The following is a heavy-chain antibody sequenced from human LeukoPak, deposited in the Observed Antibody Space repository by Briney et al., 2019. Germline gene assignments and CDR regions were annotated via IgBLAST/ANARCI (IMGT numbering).Heavy chain of an antibody. CDR1: GFTVSSNY. J-gene: IGHJ6*02. D-gene: IGHD6-13*01. Sequence: SGGSLRLSCAASGFTVSSNYMSWVRQAPGKGLEWVSVIYSGGSTYYADSVKGRFTISRDNSKNTLYLQMNSLRAEDTAVYYCARGGGSSWGFYYYGMDVWGQGTTVTVSS. CDR2: IYSGGST. CDR3: ARGGGSSWGFYYYGMDV. V-gene: IGHV3-53*01.